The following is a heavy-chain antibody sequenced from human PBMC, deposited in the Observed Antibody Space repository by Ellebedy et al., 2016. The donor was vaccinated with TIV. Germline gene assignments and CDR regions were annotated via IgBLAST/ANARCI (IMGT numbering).Heavy chain of an antibody. Sequence: GGSLRLSXAASGFTFSSSWMSWLHQAPGKGLEWVANINQDGSKKDYVESVKGRFIISRDNAKNSLYLQMNSLRAEDTAVYYCARGPPIAARTSWFDPWGQGTLVTVSS. J-gene: IGHJ5*02. CDR1: GFTFSSSW. CDR3: ARGPPIAARTSWFDP. CDR2: INQDGSKK. D-gene: IGHD6-13*01. V-gene: IGHV3-7*01.